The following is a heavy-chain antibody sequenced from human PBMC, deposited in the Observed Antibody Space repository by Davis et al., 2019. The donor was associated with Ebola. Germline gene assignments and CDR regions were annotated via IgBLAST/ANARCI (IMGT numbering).Heavy chain of an antibody. J-gene: IGHJ3*02. CDR2: ISYSGST. CDR1: GGSISTYY. Sequence: PSETLSLTCTVSGGSISTYYWSWIRQPPGKGLEYIGYISYSGSTNYNPSLKSRVTVSVDTSKNQFSLRLNSVTAADAAVYYCARHRSSGRDDAFDIWGQGTMVTVS. CDR3: ARHRSSGRDDAFDI. V-gene: IGHV4-59*08. D-gene: IGHD1-26*01.